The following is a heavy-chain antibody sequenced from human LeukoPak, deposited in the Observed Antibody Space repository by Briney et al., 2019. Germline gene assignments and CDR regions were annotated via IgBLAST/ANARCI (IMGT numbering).Heavy chain of an antibody. CDR3: ARGRRGRYYDSSGYHFDY. J-gene: IGHJ4*02. Sequence: SETLSLTCAVYGGSFSGYYWSWIRQPPGKGLEWIGEINHSGSTNYSPSLKSRVTISVDTSKNQFSLKLSSVTAADTAVYYCARGRRGRYYDSSGYHFDYWGQGTLVTVSS. D-gene: IGHD3-22*01. CDR1: GGSFSGYY. V-gene: IGHV4-34*01. CDR2: INHSGST.